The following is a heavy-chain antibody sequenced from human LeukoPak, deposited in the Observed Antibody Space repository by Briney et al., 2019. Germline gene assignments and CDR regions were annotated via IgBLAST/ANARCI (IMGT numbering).Heavy chain of an antibody. V-gene: IGHV3-7*01. J-gene: IGHJ4*02. D-gene: IGHD2-8*01. Sequence: SGGSLGLSCAASGFTFSSYWMSWVRQAPGKGLEWVANIRQDGSEKYYVDSVKGRFTISRDNAKNSLYLQMNSLRTEDTAVYYCARDYCTNGVCLDYWGQGTLVTVSS. CDR3: ARDYCTNGVCLDY. CDR1: GFTFSSYW. CDR2: IRQDGSEK.